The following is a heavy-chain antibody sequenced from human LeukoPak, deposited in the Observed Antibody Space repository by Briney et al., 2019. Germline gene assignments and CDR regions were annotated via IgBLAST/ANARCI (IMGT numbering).Heavy chain of an antibody. J-gene: IGHJ4*02. Sequence: GGSLRLSCAASGFTFSSYDMHWVRQATGKGLEWVSAIGTAGDTYYPGFVKGRFTISRENAKNSLYLQMNSLRAEDTAVYYCARIGYSSSCFDYWGQGTLVTVSS. D-gene: IGHD6-13*01. CDR2: IGTAGDT. CDR1: GFTFSSYD. CDR3: ARIGYSSSCFDY. V-gene: IGHV3-13*01.